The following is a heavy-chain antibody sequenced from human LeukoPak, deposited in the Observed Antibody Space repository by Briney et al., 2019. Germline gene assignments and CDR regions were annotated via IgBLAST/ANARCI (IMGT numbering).Heavy chain of an antibody. CDR3: ARAERIYYGSGSYYIY. Sequence: ASVKVSCKASGYTFTSYGISWVRQAPGQGLEWMGWISAYNGDTNYAQKLQGRVTMTTDTSTSTAYMELRSLRSDDTAVYYCARAERIYYGSGSYYIYWGQGTLVTVSS. CDR1: GYTFTSYG. J-gene: IGHJ4*02. V-gene: IGHV1-18*01. CDR2: ISAYNGDT. D-gene: IGHD3-10*01.